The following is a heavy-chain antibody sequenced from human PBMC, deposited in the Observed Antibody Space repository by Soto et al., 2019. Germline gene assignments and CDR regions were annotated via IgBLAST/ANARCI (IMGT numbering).Heavy chain of an antibody. CDR1: GFTFSSYA. V-gene: IGHV3-23*01. CDR3: AKVPITMVRGVIKYYYYMDV. Sequence: GGSLRLSCAASGFTFSSYAMSWVRQAPGKGLEWVSAISGSGGSTYYADSVKGRFTISRDNSKNTLYLQMNGLRAEDTAVYYCAKVPITMVRGVIKYYYYMDVWGKGTTVTVSS. J-gene: IGHJ6*03. CDR2: ISGSGGST. D-gene: IGHD3-10*01.